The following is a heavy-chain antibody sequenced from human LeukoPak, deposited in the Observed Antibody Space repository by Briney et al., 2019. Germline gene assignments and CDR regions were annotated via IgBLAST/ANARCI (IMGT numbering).Heavy chain of an antibody. CDR2: INTGNGNT. V-gene: IGHV1-3*03. Sequence: ASVKVSCKTSGYTFTGYYMHWVRQATGQGLEWMGWINTGNGNTKYSQEFQGRVTITRDTSASTAYMELSSLRSEDMAVYYCARGGSGDYGDYVAVDYWGQGTLVTVSS. J-gene: IGHJ4*02. CDR3: ARGGSGDYGDYVAVDY. D-gene: IGHD4-17*01. CDR1: GYTFTGYY.